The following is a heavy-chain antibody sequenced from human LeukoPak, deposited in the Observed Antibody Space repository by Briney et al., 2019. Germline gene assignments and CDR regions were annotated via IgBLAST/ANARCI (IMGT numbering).Heavy chain of an antibody. CDR1: GYSFTSYW. V-gene: IGHV5-51*01. CDR2: IYPGDSDT. Sequence: GESLKISCKGSGYSFTSYWIGWVRQMPGKGLEWMGIIYPGDSDTRYSPSFQGQVTISADKSISTAYLQWSSLKASDTAMYYCARSPHGYSYGYGGWFDPWGQGTLVTVSS. D-gene: IGHD5-18*01. J-gene: IGHJ5*02. CDR3: ARSPHGYSYGYGGWFDP.